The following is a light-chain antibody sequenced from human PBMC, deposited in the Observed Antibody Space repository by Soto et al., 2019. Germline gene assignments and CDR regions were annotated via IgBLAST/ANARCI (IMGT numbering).Light chain of an antibody. V-gene: IGKV4-1*01. CDR1: QSVLYSSTNKNY. CDR3: QQYYSTPVT. CDR2: WPS. J-gene: IGKJ4*01. Sequence: DIVMTQSPDSLAVSLGERATINCKSSQSVLYSSTNKNYLAWYQQKPGQPPKLLIYWPSTRESGVPDRFSGSGSETDVTLSISSPQSGDVAVYYCQQYYSTPVTFGGGTKVEIK.